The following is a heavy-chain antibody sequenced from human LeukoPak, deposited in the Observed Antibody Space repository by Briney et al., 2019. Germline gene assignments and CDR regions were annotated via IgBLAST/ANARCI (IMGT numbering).Heavy chain of an antibody. D-gene: IGHD3-3*01. V-gene: IGHV3-23*01. CDR1: GFTFSSYA. CDR2: ISGSGGST. J-gene: IGHJ4*02. Sequence: PGGSLRLSCAASGFTFSSYAMSWVRQAPGKGLEWVSAISGSGGSTYYADSVKGRFTISRDNSKNTWSLQMNSLKAEDTALYYCAKELWEGSGYLDYWGQGILVTVSS. CDR3: AKELWEGSGYLDY.